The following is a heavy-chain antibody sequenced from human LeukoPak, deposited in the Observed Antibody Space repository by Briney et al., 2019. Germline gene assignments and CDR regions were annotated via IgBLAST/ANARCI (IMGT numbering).Heavy chain of an antibody. Sequence: GGSLRLSCAASGFTFSSYSMNWVRQAPGKGLEWVSSISSSSSYIYYADSVKGRFTISRDNAKNSLYLQMNSLRAEDTAVYYCARDRPTVVTPLFDYWGQGTLVTVSS. V-gene: IGHV3-21*01. J-gene: IGHJ4*02. D-gene: IGHD4-23*01. CDR2: ISSSSSYI. CDR1: GFTFSSYS. CDR3: ARDRPTVVTPLFDY.